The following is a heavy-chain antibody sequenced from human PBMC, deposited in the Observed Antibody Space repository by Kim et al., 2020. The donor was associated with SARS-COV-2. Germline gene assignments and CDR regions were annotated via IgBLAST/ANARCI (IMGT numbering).Heavy chain of an antibody. CDR3: ARSTLLGYCTGGSCHKAKTRVLRY. CDR2: MNPDNGNT. J-gene: IGHJ4*02. D-gene: IGHD2-15*01. CDR1: GYTFTSYD. V-gene: IGHV1-8*01. Sequence: ASVKVSCKASGYTFTSYDINWVRQAPGQGLEWMGWMNPDNGNTDFAQRFQGRVTVTRNTSRTTVYMELSSLTSEDTAVYYCARSTLLGYCTGGSCHKAKTRVLRYWGQGTLVTVSS.